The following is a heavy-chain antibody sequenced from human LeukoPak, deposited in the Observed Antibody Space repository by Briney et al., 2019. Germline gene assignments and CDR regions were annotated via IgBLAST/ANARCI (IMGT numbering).Heavy chain of an antibody. D-gene: IGHD6-19*01. CDR2: ISDSGSIT. CDR1: GFAFSSQA. J-gene: IGHJ4*02. Sequence: GGSLRLSCAASGFAFSSQAMGWVRQAPGKGLEWVSVISDSGSITYYADSVKGRFTISRDNSKNTLFLQMSSLRADDTAVYYCAKDARRTSGWYFFDYWGQGTLVTVSS. V-gene: IGHV3-23*01. CDR3: AKDARRTSGWYFFDY.